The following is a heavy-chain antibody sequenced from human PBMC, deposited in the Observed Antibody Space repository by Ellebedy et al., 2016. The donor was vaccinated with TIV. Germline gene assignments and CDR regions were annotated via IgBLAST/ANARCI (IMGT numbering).Heavy chain of an antibody. Sequence: GESLKISXAASGFTFSDYYMSWVRQAPGKGLEWVSVIYSCGSTYYADSVKGRFTISRDNSKNTLYLQMNSLRAEDTAVYYCARDSSGSGYYGPLFDYWGQGTLVTVSS. CDR1: GFTFSDYY. CDR3: ARDSSGSGYYGPLFDY. CDR2: IYSCGST. J-gene: IGHJ4*02. D-gene: IGHD3-22*01. V-gene: IGHV3-66*03.